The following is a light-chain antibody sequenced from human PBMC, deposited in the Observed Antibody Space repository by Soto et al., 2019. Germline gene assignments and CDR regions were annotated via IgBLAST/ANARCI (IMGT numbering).Light chain of an antibody. J-gene: IGKJ4*01. CDR1: ESLLHSNGYNF. Sequence: DIVMTQSPLSLPVTPGEPASISCRSSESLLHSNGYNFLDWYLQKPGQSPQLLIHLGSNRASGVSDRFSGSVSGTDVTVKINRVEAEDVGFYYCMQALQTPLTFGGGTKVEIK. CDR3: MQALQTPLT. CDR2: LGS. V-gene: IGKV2-28*01.